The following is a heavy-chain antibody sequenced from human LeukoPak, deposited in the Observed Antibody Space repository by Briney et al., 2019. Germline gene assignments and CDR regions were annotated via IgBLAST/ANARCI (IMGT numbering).Heavy chain of an antibody. Sequence: QPGRSLRLSCAGSGFTFSRYGMHWVRQAPGKGLEWVALIRYDGNDHWYGDSAKGRFTISRDNSKDTVYLQMDSLRDEDTAVYYCARWGILVHDAFDLWGQGTMVSVSS. V-gene: IGHV3-33*01. D-gene: IGHD6-13*01. CDR1: GFTFSRYG. CDR3: ARWGILVHDAFDL. CDR2: IRYDGNDH. J-gene: IGHJ3*01.